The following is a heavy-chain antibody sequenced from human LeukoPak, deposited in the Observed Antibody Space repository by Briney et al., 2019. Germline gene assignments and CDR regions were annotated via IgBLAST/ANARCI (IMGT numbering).Heavy chain of an antibody. V-gene: IGHV3-21*01. CDR1: GFTFSSYS. J-gene: IGHJ4*02. CDR2: ISSSSSYI. CDR3: ARDRSGQQDY. D-gene: IGHD3-3*01. Sequence: PGGSLRLSCAASGFTFSSYSMNWVRQAPGKELEWVSSISSSSSYIYYADSVKGRFTISRDNAKNSLYLQMNSLRAEDTAVYYCARDRSGQQDYWGQGTLVTVSS.